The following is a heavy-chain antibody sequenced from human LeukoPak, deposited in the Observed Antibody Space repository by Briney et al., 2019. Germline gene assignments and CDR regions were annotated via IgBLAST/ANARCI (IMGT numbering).Heavy chain of an antibody. CDR1: GFTFGSSA. D-gene: IGHD2-2*01. CDR2: IQFDGSYK. CDR3: ATHCSGTACHRDY. Sequence: GGSLRLSCAASGFTFGSSAMHWVRQTPGKGLGCVAFIQFDGSYKHYSDSVKGRFTISRDNSKNTLYLEMNSLRPEDTAVYYCATHCSGTACHRDYWGQGTLVTVSS. V-gene: IGHV3-30*02. J-gene: IGHJ4*02.